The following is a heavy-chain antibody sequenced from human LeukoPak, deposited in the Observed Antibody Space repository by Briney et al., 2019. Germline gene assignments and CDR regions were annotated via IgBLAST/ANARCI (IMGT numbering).Heavy chain of an antibody. V-gene: IGHV4-59*04. CDR2: IYYSGST. CDR3: ARQGSVVVAATPWNWFDP. D-gene: IGHD2-15*01. Sequence: SETLSLTCTVSGGSISSYYWSWIRQPPGKGLEWIGYIYYSGSTYYNPSLKSRVTISVDTSKNQFSLKLSSVTAADTAVYYCARQGSVVVAATPWNWFDPWGQGTLVTVSS. CDR1: GGSISSYY. J-gene: IGHJ5*02.